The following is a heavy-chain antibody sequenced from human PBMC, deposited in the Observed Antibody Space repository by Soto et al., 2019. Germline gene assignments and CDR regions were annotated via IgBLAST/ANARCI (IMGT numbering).Heavy chain of an antibody. CDR2: IYYSGST. Sequence: QVQLQESGPGLVKPSETLSLTCTVSGGSISSYYWSWIRQPPGKGLEWIGYIYYSGSTNYNPSLKSRVTIPVDTSKNQCSLKLSSVTAADTAVYYCARGYDFWSGYYMRTGGFDYWGQGTLVTVSS. D-gene: IGHD3-3*01. J-gene: IGHJ4*02. CDR3: ARGYDFWSGYYMRTGGFDY. V-gene: IGHV4-59*01. CDR1: GGSISSYY.